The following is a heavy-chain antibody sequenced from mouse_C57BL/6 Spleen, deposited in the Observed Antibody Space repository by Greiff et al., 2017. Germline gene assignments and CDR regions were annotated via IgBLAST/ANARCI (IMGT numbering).Heavy chain of an antibody. CDR2: IRSKSNNYAT. CDR3: VSQIYYGNWYFDV. D-gene: IGHD2-1*01. CDR1: GFSFNTYA. Sequence: EVKLMESGGGLVQPKGSLKLSCAASGFSFNTYAMNWVRQAPGKGLEWVARIRSKSNNYATYYADSVKDRFTISRDDSESMLYLQMNNLKTEDTAMYYCVSQIYYGNWYFDVWGTGTTVTVSS. V-gene: IGHV10-1*01. J-gene: IGHJ1*03.